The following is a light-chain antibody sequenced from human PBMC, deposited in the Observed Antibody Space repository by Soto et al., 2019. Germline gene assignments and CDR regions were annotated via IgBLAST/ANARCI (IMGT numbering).Light chain of an antibody. CDR3: QQYYSTPQT. CDR2: WAS. Sequence: DIVMTQSPDSLAVSLGERATINCKSSQSVLYSSNHKNYLAWYQQKPGQPPKLLIYWASTRKSGVPDRFSGSGSGTDFTLTISSLQAEDVAVYYCQQYYSTPQTFGQGTKLEIK. CDR1: QSVLYSSNHKNY. J-gene: IGKJ2*01. V-gene: IGKV4-1*01.